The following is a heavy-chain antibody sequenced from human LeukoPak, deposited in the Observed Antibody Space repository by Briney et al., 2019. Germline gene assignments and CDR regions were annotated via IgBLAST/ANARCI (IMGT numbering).Heavy chain of an antibody. Sequence: GGSLRLSCAASGFTFSSYAMSWVRQAPGKWLEWVSSISGRGGSTYYADSVKGRFTIARDNSNNTLYLKMNNLRAENTAVYYCAKDSYIVVVPGGRGFDYWGQGTLVTVSS. J-gene: IGHJ4*02. D-gene: IGHD2-2*01. CDR1: GFTFSSYA. CDR2: ISGRGGST. CDR3: AKDSYIVVVPGGRGFDY. V-gene: IGHV3-23*01.